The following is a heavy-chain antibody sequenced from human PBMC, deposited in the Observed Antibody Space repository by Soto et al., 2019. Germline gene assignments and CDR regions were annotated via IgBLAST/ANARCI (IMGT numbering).Heavy chain of an antibody. V-gene: IGHV6-1*01. CDR2: TYYRSRWYN. CDR3: AGTTSHQWYYMDV. D-gene: IGHD1-7*01. J-gene: IGHJ6*03. Sequence: SQTLSLTCAISGDSVSSNSAAWNWIRRSPSGGLEWLGRTYYRSRWYNDYAVSVRSRITINPDTSKNQFSLHLNSVTPEDTAVYYCAGTTSHQWYYMDVWSKGTTVTVSS. CDR1: GDSVSSNSAA.